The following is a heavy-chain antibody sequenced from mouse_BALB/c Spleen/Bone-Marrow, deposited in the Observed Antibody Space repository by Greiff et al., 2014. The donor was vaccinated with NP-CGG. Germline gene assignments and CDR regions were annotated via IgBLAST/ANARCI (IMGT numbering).Heavy chain of an antibody. CDR1: GYSITSDYS. V-gene: IGHV3-2*02. CDR3: ARSDNFFDY. J-gene: IGHJ2*01. CDR2: ITYSGCT. Sequence: EVQLVESGPGLVKPSQSLSLTCTVTGYSITSDYSWKWIRLFPGNNLEWMGHITYSGCTNCNPSLKSRTSFTRDTSKNQFFLQLNSVTIDDTATYCCARSDNFFDYWGQGTTLTVSS.